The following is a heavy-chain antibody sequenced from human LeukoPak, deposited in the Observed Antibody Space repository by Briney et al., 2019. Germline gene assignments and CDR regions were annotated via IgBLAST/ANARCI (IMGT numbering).Heavy chain of an antibody. CDR2: INPSGGST. V-gene: IGHV1-46*01. CDR1: GYTFTDYG. CDR3: ARGKNWSDYDFWSGYPEESNWFDP. D-gene: IGHD3-3*01. J-gene: IGHJ5*02. Sequence: ASVKVSCKASGYTFTDYGISWVRQAPGQGLEWMGIINPSGGSTSYAQKFQGRVTMTRDTSTSTVYMELSSLRSEDTAVYYCARGKNWSDYDFWSGYPEESNWFDPWGQGTLVTVSS.